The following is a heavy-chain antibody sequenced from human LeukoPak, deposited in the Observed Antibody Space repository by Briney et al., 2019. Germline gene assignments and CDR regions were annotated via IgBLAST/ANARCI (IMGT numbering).Heavy chain of an antibody. J-gene: IGHJ5*01. Sequence: GGSLRLSCAASGFTFSSYAMSWVRQAPGKGLEWVSAISGSGNITYYADSVKGRFTISRDNSKNTLYLQINSVRAKDTAVYYCARAYSSSWYDFWGQGTLVTVSS. V-gene: IGHV3-23*01. CDR3: ARAYSSSWYDF. CDR2: ISGSGNIT. CDR1: GFTFSSYA. D-gene: IGHD6-13*01.